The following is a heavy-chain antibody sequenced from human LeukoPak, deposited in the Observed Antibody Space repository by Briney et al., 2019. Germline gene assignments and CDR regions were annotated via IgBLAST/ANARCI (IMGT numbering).Heavy chain of an antibody. V-gene: IGHV1-2*02. CDR3: ARARTYYDILTAYPFDY. J-gene: IGHJ4*02. D-gene: IGHD3-9*01. Sequence: ASVKVSCKASGYTFTDYYMHWVRQAPGQGLEWMGWINPNSGGTNYAQKFQGRVTMTRDTSISTAYMELSRVRSDDTAAYYCARARTYYDILTAYPFDYWGQGTLVTVSS. CDR1: GYTFTDYY. CDR2: INPNSGGT.